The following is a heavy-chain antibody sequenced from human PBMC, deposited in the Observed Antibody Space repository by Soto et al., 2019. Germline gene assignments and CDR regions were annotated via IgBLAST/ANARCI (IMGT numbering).Heavy chain of an antibody. Sequence: PSETLSLTCTFSGGSISTTGYYWSWIRQHPGKGLEWIGYIYYSGTIYYNPSLQSRVTISVDTSKNQFSLNLSSVTAADTAVYYCARERHYYGLDVWGQGTTVTVSS. J-gene: IGHJ6*02. CDR3: ARERHYYGLDV. CDR2: IYYSGTI. CDR1: GGSISTTGYY. V-gene: IGHV4-31*03.